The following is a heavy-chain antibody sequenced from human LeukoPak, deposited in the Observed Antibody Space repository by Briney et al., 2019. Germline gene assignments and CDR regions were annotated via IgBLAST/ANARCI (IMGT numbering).Heavy chain of an antibody. J-gene: IGHJ6*03. Sequence: SVKVSCKASGGTFSSYAISWVRQAPGQGLEWMGGIIPIFGTANYAQKSQGRVTITTDESTSTAYMELSSLRSEDTAVYYCAAESGSYAYYYYMDVCGKGTTVTVSS. CDR3: AAESGSYAYYYYMDV. CDR1: GGTFSSYA. V-gene: IGHV1-69*05. D-gene: IGHD1-26*01. CDR2: IIPIFGTA.